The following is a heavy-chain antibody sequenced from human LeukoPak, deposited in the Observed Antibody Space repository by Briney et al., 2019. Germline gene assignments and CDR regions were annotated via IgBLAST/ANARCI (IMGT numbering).Heavy chain of an antibody. D-gene: IGHD2-21*02. CDR3: ARGRAYCGGDCYPHWFDP. V-gene: IGHV3-21*01. CDR1: GFTFSSYS. Sequence: GGSLRLSCAASGFTFSSYSMNWVRQAPGEGLEWVSSISSSSRYVYYADSVKGRFTISRDNAKNSLSLQMNSLRAEDTAVYYCARGRAYCGGDCYPHWFDPWGQGTLVTVSS. J-gene: IGHJ5*02. CDR2: ISSSSRYV.